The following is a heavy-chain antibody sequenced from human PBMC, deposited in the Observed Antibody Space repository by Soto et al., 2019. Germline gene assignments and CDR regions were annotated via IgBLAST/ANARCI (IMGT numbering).Heavy chain of an antibody. D-gene: IGHD3-10*01. V-gene: IGHV3-9*01. Sequence: GGSLRLSCAASGFTFDDYAMHWVRQAPGKGLEWVSGISWNSGSIGYADSVKGRFTISRDNAKNSLYLQMNSLRAEDTAVYYCAKDTGGDYYYYYGMDVWGQGTTVTVSS. CDR1: GFTFDDYA. CDR2: ISWNSGSI. J-gene: IGHJ6*02. CDR3: AKDTGGDYYYYYGMDV.